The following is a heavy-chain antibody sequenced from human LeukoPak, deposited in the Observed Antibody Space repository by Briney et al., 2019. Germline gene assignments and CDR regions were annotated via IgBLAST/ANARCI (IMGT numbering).Heavy chain of an antibody. CDR2: INPNSGGT. J-gene: IGHJ5*02. D-gene: IGHD4-23*01. Sequence: ASVKVSCKASGYIFTDYYMHWVRQAPGQELGWMGRINPNSGGTNYAQKFQGRVTMTRNTSISTAYMELSSPRSEDTAVYYCARGPNKSDGGNSGSAWFDPWGQGTLVTVSS. V-gene: IGHV1/OR15-1*04. CDR1: GYIFTDYY. CDR3: ARGPNKSDGGNSGSAWFDP.